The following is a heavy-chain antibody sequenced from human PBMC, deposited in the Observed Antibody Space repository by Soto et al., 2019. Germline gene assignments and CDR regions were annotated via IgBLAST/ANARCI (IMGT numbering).Heavy chain of an antibody. D-gene: IGHD6-6*01. CDR2: IYWSGDE. V-gene: IGHV2-5*01. CDR3: ARGVATLPVFAFDV. J-gene: IGHJ3*01. Sequence: QMTLKESGPTLVKPTQTLTLTCSFSGFSFSTSGVGVGWVRQPPGKALEWLALIYWSGDEHYRASLKSRLTITKDTSKNQVVLIMTNIDPVDTATYYCARGVATLPVFAFDVWGQGTTVTVSS. CDR1: GFSFSTSGVG.